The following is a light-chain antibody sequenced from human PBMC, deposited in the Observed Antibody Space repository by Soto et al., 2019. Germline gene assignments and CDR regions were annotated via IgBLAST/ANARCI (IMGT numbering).Light chain of an antibody. Sequence: EIVMTQSPATLFVSPGERATLSCRASKSVSSSLAWYQQKPGQAPRLLIYAASTRATGFPARFSGSGSGTEFTLTIRSLQSEDFAVYYCQQYNYWPRTFGQGTKVDIK. V-gene: IGKV3-15*01. CDR1: KSVSSS. CDR2: AAS. CDR3: QQYNYWPRT. J-gene: IGKJ2*01.